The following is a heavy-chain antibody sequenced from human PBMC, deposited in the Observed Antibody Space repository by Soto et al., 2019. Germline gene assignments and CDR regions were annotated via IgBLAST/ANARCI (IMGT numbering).Heavy chain of an antibody. Sequence: ASVKVSCKASGYTFTGYYMHWVRQAPGQGLEWMGWINPNSGGTNYAQKFQGWVTMTRDTSISTAYMELSRLRSDDTAVYYCARDLGFGGDCYSKYYYYGMDVWGQGTTVTVSS. J-gene: IGHJ6*02. CDR2: INPNSGGT. D-gene: IGHD2-21*02. V-gene: IGHV1-2*04. CDR3: ARDLGFGGDCYSKYYYYGMDV. CDR1: GYTFTGYY.